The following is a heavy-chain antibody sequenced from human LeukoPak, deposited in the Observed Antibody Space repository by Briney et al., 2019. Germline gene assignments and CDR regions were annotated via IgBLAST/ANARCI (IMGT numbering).Heavy chain of an antibody. CDR1: GGSISTYY. CDR3: AKGLRHGAFDV. Sequence: SETLSLTCTVSGGSISTYYWSWIRQPPGKGLEWIGYIYYSGSTNYNPSLKSRVTISVDTSKNQFSLKLSSVTAADTAVYYCAKGLRHGAFDVRGQGTMVTVSS. CDR2: IYYSGST. V-gene: IGHV4-59*01. D-gene: IGHD4-17*01. J-gene: IGHJ3*01.